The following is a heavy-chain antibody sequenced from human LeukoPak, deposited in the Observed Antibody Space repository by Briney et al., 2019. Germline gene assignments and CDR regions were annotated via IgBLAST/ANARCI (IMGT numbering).Heavy chain of an antibody. V-gene: IGHV4-39*07. D-gene: IGHD3-10*01. J-gene: IGHJ4*02. CDR3: AGDYGSGGIDY. CDR1: GGSISSSSYY. Sequence: SETLSLTCTVSGGSISSSSYYWGWIRQPPGKGLEWIGSIYYSGSTYYNPSLKSRVTISVDTSKNQFSLKLSSVTAADTAVYYCAGDYGSGGIDYWGQGTLVTVSS. CDR2: IYYSGST.